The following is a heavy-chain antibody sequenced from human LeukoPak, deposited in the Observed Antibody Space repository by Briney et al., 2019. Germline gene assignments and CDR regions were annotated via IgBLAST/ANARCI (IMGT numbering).Heavy chain of an antibody. V-gene: IGHV1-2*02. Sequence: ASVKVSCKASGYTFTDFYIHWVRQAPGQGLEWMGWINPNSGGTNYAQKFQGRVTMTRDTSISTAYMELSRLRSDDTAVYYCARDLTMILVVSPFYYFANWGQGTLVTVSP. CDR3: ARDLTMILVVSPFYYFAN. D-gene: IGHD3-22*01. J-gene: IGHJ4*02. CDR1: GYTFTDFY. CDR2: INPNSGGT.